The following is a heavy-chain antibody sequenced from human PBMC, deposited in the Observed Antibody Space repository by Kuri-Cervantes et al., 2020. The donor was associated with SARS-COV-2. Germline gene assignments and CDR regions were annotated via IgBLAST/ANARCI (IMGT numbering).Heavy chain of an antibody. Sequence: ASVKVSCKASGYTFTSYAMHWVRQAPGQRLEWMGWINAGNGNTKYSQKFQGRVTITRDTSASTAYMELSSLRSEDTAVYYCARDQKWNYLRYYYYGMDVWGQGTTVTVSS. CDR2: INAGNGNT. D-gene: IGHD1-7*01. CDR1: GYTFTSYA. V-gene: IGHV1-3*01. J-gene: IGHJ6*02. CDR3: ARDQKWNYLRYYYYGMDV.